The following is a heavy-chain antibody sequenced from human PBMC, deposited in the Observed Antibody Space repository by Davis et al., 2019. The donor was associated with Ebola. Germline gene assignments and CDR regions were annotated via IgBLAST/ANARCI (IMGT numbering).Heavy chain of an antibody. CDR3: ARAMTTVTRNSGYYYYYGMDV. V-gene: IGHV3-23*01. CDR1: GFTFSSYA. D-gene: IGHD4-17*01. J-gene: IGHJ6*02. Sequence: GESLKISCAASGFTFSSYAMSWVRQAPGKGLEWVSAISGSGGSTYYADSVKGRFTISRDTLYLQMNSLRAEDTAVYYCARAMTTVTRNSGYYYYYGMDVWGQGTTVTVSS. CDR2: ISGSGGST.